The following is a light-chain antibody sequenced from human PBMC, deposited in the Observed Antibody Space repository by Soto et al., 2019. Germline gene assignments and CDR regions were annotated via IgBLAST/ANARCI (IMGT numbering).Light chain of an antibody. Sequence: DIQMTQSPSSLSASVGDRVTITCQASQDISNYLNWYQQKPGKAPKLLIYDASNLETGVPSRFSGSGSGTDFTFTISSLQADDIATYYCQQYDNLPLTCGQGTRLESK. V-gene: IGKV1-33*01. J-gene: IGKJ5*01. CDR3: QQYDNLPLT. CDR2: DAS. CDR1: QDISNY.